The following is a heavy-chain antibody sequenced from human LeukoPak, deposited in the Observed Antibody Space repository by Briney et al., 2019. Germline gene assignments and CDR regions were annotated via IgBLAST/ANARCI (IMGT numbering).Heavy chain of an antibody. Sequence: SETLSLTCGVYGGSFSGYYWSWIRQPPGKGLEWIGEINDSGRSNYKSSLKSRVTISEDTSKNQFSLKLSSVTAADTAVYYCARSRIQLWIFDYWGQGTLVTVSS. J-gene: IGHJ4*02. V-gene: IGHV4-34*01. D-gene: IGHD5-18*01. CDR1: GGSFSGYY. CDR2: INDSGRS. CDR3: ARSRIQLWIFDY.